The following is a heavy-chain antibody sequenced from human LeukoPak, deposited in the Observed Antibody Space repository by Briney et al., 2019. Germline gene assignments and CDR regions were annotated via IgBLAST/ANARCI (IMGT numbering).Heavy chain of an antibody. J-gene: IGHJ4*02. CDR1: GGSFSGYY. Sequence: SETLSLTCAVYGGSFSGYYWSWIRQPPGKGLEWIGEINHSGSTNYNPSLKSRVTISVDTSKNQFSLKLSSVTAADTAVYYCARGYDYVWGSYRLSYCYFDYWGQGTLVTVSS. D-gene: IGHD3-16*02. V-gene: IGHV4-34*01. CDR2: INHSGST. CDR3: ARGYDYVWGSYRLSYCYFDY.